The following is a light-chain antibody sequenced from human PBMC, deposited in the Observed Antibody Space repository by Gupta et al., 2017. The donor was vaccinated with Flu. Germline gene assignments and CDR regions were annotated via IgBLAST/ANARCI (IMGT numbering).Light chain of an antibody. V-gene: IGKV3-11*01. J-gene: IGKJ2*01. CDR2: AAS. Sequence: DIELTQSPATLSLSPGERATISCRASQSVRSYLTWYQHKPGQAPRLLIYAASNLATGIPSRFSGSGSETEFTLTISSLELEDFAVYYCQQRSNGRYTFGQGTKVEIK. CDR1: QSVRSY. CDR3: QQRSNGRYT.